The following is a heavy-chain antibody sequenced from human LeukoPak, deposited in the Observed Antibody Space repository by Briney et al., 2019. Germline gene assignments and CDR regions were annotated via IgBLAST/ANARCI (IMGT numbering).Heavy chain of an antibody. V-gene: IGHV3-48*02. J-gene: IGHJ4*02. CDR1: GFTFSSYS. Sequence: GGSLRLSCAASGFTFSSYSMNWVRQDPGKGLEWLSYISRSSSSMYYADSVKGRFTISRDNAKNSLYLQMNSLRDEDTAVYYCVRGATVTSPFDYWGQGTLVTVSS. CDR2: ISRSSSSM. CDR3: VRGATVTSPFDY. D-gene: IGHD4-17*01.